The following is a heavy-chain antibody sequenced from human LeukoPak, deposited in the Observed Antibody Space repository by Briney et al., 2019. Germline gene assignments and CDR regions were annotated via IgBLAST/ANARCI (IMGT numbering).Heavy chain of an antibody. J-gene: IGHJ4*02. CDR1: GYTFTSYG. Sequence: GASVNVSCKASGYTFTSYGISWVRQAPGQGLEWMGWISAYNGNTNYAQKLQGRVTMTTDTSTSTACMELRSLRSDDTAVYYCARDYYDSSGPPEDWGQGTLVTVSS. V-gene: IGHV1-18*01. D-gene: IGHD3-22*01. CDR3: ARDYYDSSGPPED. CDR2: ISAYNGNT.